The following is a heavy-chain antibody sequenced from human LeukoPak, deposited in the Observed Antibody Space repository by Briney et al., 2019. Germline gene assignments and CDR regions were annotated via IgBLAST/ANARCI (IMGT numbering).Heavy chain of an antibody. CDR3: ARVWVGATTSLCY. J-gene: IGHJ4*02. Sequence: ASVKVSCKASGYTFTSYYMHWVRQAPGQELEWMGIINPSGGSTSYAQKFQGRVTITRDTSTSTVYMELSSLRSEDTAVYYCARVWVGATTSLCYWGQGTLVTVSS. CDR1: GYTFTSYY. CDR2: INPSGGST. V-gene: IGHV1-46*01. D-gene: IGHD1-26*01.